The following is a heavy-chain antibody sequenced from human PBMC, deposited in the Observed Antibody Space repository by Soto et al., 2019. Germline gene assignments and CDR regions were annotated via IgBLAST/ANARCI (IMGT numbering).Heavy chain of an antibody. V-gene: IGHV1-69*13. Sequence: SVKVSCKASGGTFSSYAISWVRQAPGQGLEWMGGIIPIFGTANYAQKFQGRVTITADESTSTAYMELSSLRSEDTAVYYCARDLWSASGWYDDNWFDPWGQGTLVTVSS. J-gene: IGHJ5*02. CDR3: ARDLWSASGWYDDNWFDP. CDR2: IIPIFGTA. D-gene: IGHD6-19*01. CDR1: GGTFSSYA.